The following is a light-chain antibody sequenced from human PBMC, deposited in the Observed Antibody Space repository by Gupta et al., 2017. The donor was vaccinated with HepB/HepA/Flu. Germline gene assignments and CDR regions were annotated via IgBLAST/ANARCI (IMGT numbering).Light chain of an antibody. CDR1: QYVLYSNTKDF. J-gene: IGKJ5*01. V-gene: IGKV4-1*01. CDR3: QQYCDSPIT. Sequence: DIVMTQSPDSLPLSLGERATITCKSSQYVLYSNTKDFLAWYQQTPGHPPKLLISCASTRESGVPDRFSGSGSGTDFTLTISRLEAEDFAVYYCQQYCDSPITFGQGTRLEIK. CDR2: CAS.